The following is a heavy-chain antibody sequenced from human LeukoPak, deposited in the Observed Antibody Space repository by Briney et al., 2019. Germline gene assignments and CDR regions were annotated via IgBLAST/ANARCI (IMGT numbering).Heavy chain of an antibody. CDR3: AKSTAPAGYYLDY. V-gene: IGHV3-30*18. CDR2: ISYDGNDK. CDR1: GFTSSTYG. D-gene: IGHD2-2*01. Sequence: GGSLSLSWAPPGFTSSTYGLNWFRQAPGKGLEGGAIISYDGNDKDYADSVRGRFTISRDNSKNTLYLQMNSLRGEDTAVYYCAKSTAPAGYYLDYWGQGILVTVSS. J-gene: IGHJ4*02.